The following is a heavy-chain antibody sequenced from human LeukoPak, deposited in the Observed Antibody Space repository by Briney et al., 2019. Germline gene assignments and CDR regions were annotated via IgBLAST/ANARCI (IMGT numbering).Heavy chain of an antibody. J-gene: IGHJ3*02. Sequence: PGGSLRLSCAASGFTFNDYNMNWVRQAPGKGLEWISYISRGSSTIYYADSVKGRFTISRDDAKNSLYLQMSSLRAEDTAVYYCARGALGMSGRIVDAFDIWGQGTRVTVSS. CDR3: ARGALGMSGRIVDAFDI. D-gene: IGHD1-14*01. V-gene: IGHV3-48*01. CDR2: ISRGSSTI. CDR1: GFTFNDYN.